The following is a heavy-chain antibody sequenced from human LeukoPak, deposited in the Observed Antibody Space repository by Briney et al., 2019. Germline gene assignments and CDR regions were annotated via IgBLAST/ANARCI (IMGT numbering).Heavy chain of an antibody. Sequence: GGSLRLSCAGAAFNVSSNYMTWVRQAPGKGLEWVSVIYSDGSTYYADSVKGRFTISGDNLKNTLYLQMNSLRAEDTAVYYCASQRPGGYPSYFDYWGQGTLVTVSS. D-gene: IGHD2-8*02. V-gene: IGHV3-66*04. CDR2: IYSDGST. CDR1: AFNVSSNY. J-gene: IGHJ4*02. CDR3: ASQRPGGYPSYFDY.